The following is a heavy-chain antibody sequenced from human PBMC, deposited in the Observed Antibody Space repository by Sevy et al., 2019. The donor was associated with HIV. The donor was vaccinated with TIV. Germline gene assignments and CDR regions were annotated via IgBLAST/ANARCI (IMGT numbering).Heavy chain of an antibody. V-gene: IGHV3-23*01. J-gene: IGHJ4*02. CDR3: AKDGYCSGGSCYSFDY. Sequence: GGSLRLSCAASGFTFSRYAMSWVRQAPGKGLEWVSAISGSGGSTYYADSVKGRFTISRDNSKNTLYLQMNSLRAEDTAVYYCAKDGYCSGGSCYSFDYWGQGTLVTVSS. CDR2: ISGSGGST. D-gene: IGHD2-15*01. CDR1: GFTFSRYA.